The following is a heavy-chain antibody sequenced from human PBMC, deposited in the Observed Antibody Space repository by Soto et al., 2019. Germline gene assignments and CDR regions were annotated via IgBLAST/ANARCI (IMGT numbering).Heavy chain of an antibody. V-gene: IGHV4-4*07. CDR1: GGSIRSYY. D-gene: IGHD3-10*01. J-gene: IGHJ6*02. CDR2: MYPSGTT. Sequence: SETLSLTCTVSGGSIRSYYWSWIRQPAGKGLEWIGHMYPSGTTDYNPSLKSRVTMSVDTSKNQFSLSLRSVTAADTAVYFCARDNYGSAGMDVWGQGTTVTVSS. CDR3: ARDNYGSAGMDV.